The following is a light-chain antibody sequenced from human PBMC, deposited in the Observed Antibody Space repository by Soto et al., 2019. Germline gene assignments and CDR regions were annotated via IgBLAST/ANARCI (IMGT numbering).Light chain of an antibody. V-gene: IGLV1-44*01. CDR3: GAWDNSLKGWV. J-gene: IGLJ3*02. CDR1: TSNIGSNT. Sequence: QSVLTQPPSASGTPGQKVTISCSGNTSNIGSNTVNWYQQFPGTAPKFLIFSTTQRPSGVPARFSGSKSGTSASLAIGGLQPDDEAHYYCGAWDNSLKGWVFGGGTKVTAL. CDR2: STT.